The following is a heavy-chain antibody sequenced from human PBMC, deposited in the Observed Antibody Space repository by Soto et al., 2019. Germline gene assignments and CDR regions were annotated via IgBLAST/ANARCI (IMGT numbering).Heavy chain of an antibody. D-gene: IGHD3-22*01. Sequence: SVKVSCKTSGGTFSSYAISWVRQAPGQGLEWMGGIIPIFGRANYAQKFQGRVTITADESTRTAYMELSSLRSEDTAVYYCEREAHYESSGYYYFYWGQGTLVTVSS. J-gene: IGHJ4*02. CDR3: EREAHYESSGYYYFY. CDR2: IIPIFGRA. CDR1: GGTFSSYA. V-gene: IGHV1-69*13.